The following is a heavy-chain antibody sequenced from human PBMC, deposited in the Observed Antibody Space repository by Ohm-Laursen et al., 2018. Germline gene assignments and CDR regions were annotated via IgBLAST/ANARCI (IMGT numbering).Heavy chain of an antibody. Sequence: SVKVSCKISGYTFTGYYVHWVRQAPGQGLEWMGWINPNSGGTSYAQKFQGRVTMTRDTSISTAYMELTSLISDDTAVYYCARQPKNSFDYWGQGTLVTVSS. CDR3: ARQPKNSFDY. CDR1: GYTFTGYY. CDR2: INPNSGGT. V-gene: IGHV1-2*02. J-gene: IGHJ4*02.